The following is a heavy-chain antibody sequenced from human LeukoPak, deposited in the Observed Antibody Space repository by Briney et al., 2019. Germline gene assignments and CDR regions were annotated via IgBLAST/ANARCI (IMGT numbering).Heavy chain of an antibody. CDR2: INPNTGAT. V-gene: IGHV1-2*02. CDR3: ASVGVVADYGLDV. CDR1: GYPFINYW. D-gene: IGHD2-15*01. J-gene: IGHJ6*02. Sequence: ASVKVACKASGYPFINYWIHWVRQAPGQGLEWMGWINPNTGATTYAQRFQGRVTLTRDTSISTAYMDLSRLRPDDTAVYYCASVGVVADYGLDVWGQGTTVTVSS.